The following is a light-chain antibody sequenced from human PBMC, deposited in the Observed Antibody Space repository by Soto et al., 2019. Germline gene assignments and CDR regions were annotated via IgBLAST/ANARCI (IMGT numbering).Light chain of an antibody. CDR2: GVS. CDR1: QTVNRNY. CDR3: QQYIDSPRT. V-gene: IGKV3-20*01. Sequence: EIILTQSPGTMALSPGDGATLSCRASQTVNRNYLAWYHQRPGQPPRLLIYGVSNRASGVPDRFSGDGSGTEFTLTIGRLDPDDFGVYYCQQYIDSPRTFGQGTLVEVK. J-gene: IGKJ1*01.